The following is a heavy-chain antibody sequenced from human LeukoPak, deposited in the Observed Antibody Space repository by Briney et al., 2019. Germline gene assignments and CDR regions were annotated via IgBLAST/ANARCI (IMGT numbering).Heavy chain of an antibody. CDR1: GYTFTGYY. J-gene: IGHJ5*02. D-gene: IGHD3-3*01. CDR3: AREAFLGWLPNWFDP. Sequence: ASAKVSCEASGYTFTGYYMHWVRQAPGQGLEWVGWINPNSGGTNYAKKFQGRVTMTRDTSISTAYMELSRLRSDDTAVYYCAREAFLGWLPNWFDPWGQGTLVTVSS. CDR2: INPNSGGT. V-gene: IGHV1-2*02.